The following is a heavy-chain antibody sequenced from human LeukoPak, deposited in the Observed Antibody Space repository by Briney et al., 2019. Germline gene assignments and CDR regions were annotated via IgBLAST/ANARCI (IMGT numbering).Heavy chain of an antibody. CDR1: GGTFSSYA. CDR3: ARENRGRYCSSTSCYSHYYYYYMDV. V-gene: IGHV1-69*05. J-gene: IGHJ6*03. D-gene: IGHD2-2*02. CDR2: IIPIFGTA. Sequence: SVKLSCKASGGTFSSYAISWVRQPPGQGLEWMGGIIPIFGTANYAQKFQGRVTITTDESTSTAYMELGHPRSQATAVYYCARENRGRYCSSTSCYSHYYYYYMDVWGKATTVTVSS.